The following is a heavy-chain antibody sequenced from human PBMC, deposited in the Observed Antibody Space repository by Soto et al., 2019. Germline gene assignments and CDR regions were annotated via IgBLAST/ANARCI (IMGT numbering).Heavy chain of an antibody. CDR1: GYTFTGYY. Sequence: ASVKVSCKASGYTFTGYYIHWVRQAPGQGLEWMGWINPNSGGTNYAQKFQGRVTMTRDTSISTAYMELSRLRSDDTAVYYCAREPRGEATDNWNYVDYWGQGTLVTVSS. CDR3: AREPRGEATDNWNYVDY. CDR2: INPNSGGT. V-gene: IGHV1-2*02. J-gene: IGHJ4*02. D-gene: IGHD1-20*01.